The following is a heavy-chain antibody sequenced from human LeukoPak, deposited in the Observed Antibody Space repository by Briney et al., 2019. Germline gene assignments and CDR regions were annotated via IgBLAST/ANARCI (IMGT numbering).Heavy chain of an antibody. V-gene: IGHV3-33*01. Sequence: PGGSLRLSCAASGFTFSSYGMHWVRQAPGKGLEWVAVIWYDGSNKYYADSVKGRFTISRDNSKNTLYLQMNSLRAEDTAVYYCARDISAELWFGEPGYWGQGTLVTVSS. J-gene: IGHJ4*02. CDR2: IWYDGSNK. CDR1: GFTFSSYG. D-gene: IGHD3-10*01. CDR3: ARDISAELWFGEPGY.